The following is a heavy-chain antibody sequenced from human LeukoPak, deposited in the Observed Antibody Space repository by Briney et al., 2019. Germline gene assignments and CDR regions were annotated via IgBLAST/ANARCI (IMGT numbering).Heavy chain of an antibody. CDR2: IIPIFGTA. V-gene: IGHV1-69*13. J-gene: IGHJ6*03. CDR3: ARGDILTGHYYMDV. CDR1: GGTFSSYA. D-gene: IGHD3-9*01. Sequence: ASVKVSCKASGGTFSSYAISWVRQAPGQGLEWMGGIIPIFGTANYAQKFQGRVTITADESTSTAYVELSSLRSEDTAVYYCARGDILTGHYYMDVWGKGTTVTVSS.